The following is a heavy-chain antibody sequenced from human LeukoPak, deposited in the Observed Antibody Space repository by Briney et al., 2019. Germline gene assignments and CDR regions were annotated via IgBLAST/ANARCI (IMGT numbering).Heavy chain of an antibody. J-gene: IGHJ5*02. CDR1: GGSFSGYY. D-gene: IGHD2-2*01. CDR3: ASLGEIVVVPAANAYWFDP. CDR2: INHSGST. Sequence: SETLSLTCAVYGGSFSGYYWSWIRQPPGKGLEWIGEINHSGSTNYNPSLKSRVTISVDTSKNQFSLKLSSVTAADTAVYYCASLGEIVVVPAANAYWFDPWGQGTLVTVLS. V-gene: IGHV4-34*01.